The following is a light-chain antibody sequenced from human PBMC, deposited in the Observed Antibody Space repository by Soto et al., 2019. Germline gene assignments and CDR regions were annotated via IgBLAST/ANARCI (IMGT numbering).Light chain of an antibody. CDR3: QQCGGSPLFS. CDR2: TTS. J-gene: IGKJ3*01. CDR1: QSVASSC. V-gene: IGKV3-20*01. Sequence: EIVLTPSPGTLSLSPGERATLSCTASQSVASSCLAWYQRKPGQAPRLLIHTTSIRATDIPDRFSGSGSGTDFTLTISRLEPEDSAVYYCQQCGGSPLFSFGPGTKVDIK.